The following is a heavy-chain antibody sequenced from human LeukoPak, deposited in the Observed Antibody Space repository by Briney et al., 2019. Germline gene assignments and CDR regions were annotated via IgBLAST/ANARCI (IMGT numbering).Heavy chain of an antibody. D-gene: IGHD5/OR15-5a*01. CDR1: GFTFSTYG. Sequence: GRSLRLSCAAYGFTFSTYGMQWVRQAQGKGLQWVAVISYEAKNTYYADSVKGRFTISRDNSKNMLYLQMNSLRVEDTAVYYCAKEGSMYTSTWYDYWGQGTLVTVSS. CDR3: AKEGSMYTSTWYDY. CDR2: ISYEAKNT. V-gene: IGHV3-30*18. J-gene: IGHJ4*02.